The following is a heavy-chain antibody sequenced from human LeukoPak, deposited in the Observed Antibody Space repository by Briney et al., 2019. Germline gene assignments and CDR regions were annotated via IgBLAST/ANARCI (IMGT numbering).Heavy chain of an antibody. Sequence: GGSLRLSCAASGFTFSIYTMNWVRQAPGKGLEWVSAITGSGGSTHYADSVKGRFTISRDNSKNTLYLQINSLRAEDTAVYYCAKDGPSWRSYFHYWGQGTLVTVSS. CDR1: GFTFSIYT. D-gene: IGHD3-16*01. J-gene: IGHJ4*02. V-gene: IGHV3-23*01. CDR3: AKDGPSWRSYFHY. CDR2: ITGSGGST.